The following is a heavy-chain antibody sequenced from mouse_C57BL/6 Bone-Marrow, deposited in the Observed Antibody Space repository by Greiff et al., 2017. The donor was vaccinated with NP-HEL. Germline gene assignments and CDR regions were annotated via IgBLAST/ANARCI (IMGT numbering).Heavy chain of an antibody. CDR2: IYPRSGNT. CDR3: ARRRGDYYGNAMDY. CDR1: GYTFTSYG. D-gene: IGHD1-1*01. J-gene: IGHJ4*01. V-gene: IGHV1-81*01. Sequence: QVQLQQSGAELARPGASVKLSCKASGYTFTSYGISWVKQRPGQGLEWIGEIYPRSGNTYYNEKFKGKATLTADKSSSTAYMELRSLTSEDSAVYFCARRRGDYYGNAMDYWGQGTSVTVSS.